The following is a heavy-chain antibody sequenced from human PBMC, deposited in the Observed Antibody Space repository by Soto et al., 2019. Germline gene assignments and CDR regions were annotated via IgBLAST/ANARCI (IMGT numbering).Heavy chain of an antibody. J-gene: IGHJ6*02. CDR1: GYTFPSYC. V-gene: IGHV1-18*04. CDR2: ISAYNGNT. D-gene: IGHD2-8*01. Sequence: ASEQVSCQASGYTFPSYCIRWVRQDPGQGIEWMGWISAYNGNTNYAQKLQGRVTMTTDTSTSTDYMELRRLRSDDTAVYYCASEPGYCTNVECHASYYYYGMDVWGQGTTVTVSS. CDR3: ASEPGYCTNVECHASYYYYGMDV.